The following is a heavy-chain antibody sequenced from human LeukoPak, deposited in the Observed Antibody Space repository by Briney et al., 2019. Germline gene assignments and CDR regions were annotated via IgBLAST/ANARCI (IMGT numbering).Heavy chain of an antibody. V-gene: IGHV3-21*04. CDR1: GFTFSSYS. CDR3: ARRAGAYSHPYDY. D-gene: IGHD4/OR15-4a*01. CDR2: ISSSSSYI. J-gene: IGHJ4*02. Sequence: GGSLRLSCAASGFTFSSYSMNWVRQAPGKGLEWVSSISSSSSYIYFADSVKGRFTISRDNAKSSLYLQMNSLRAEDTAVYYCARRAGAYSHPYDYWGQGTLVTVSS.